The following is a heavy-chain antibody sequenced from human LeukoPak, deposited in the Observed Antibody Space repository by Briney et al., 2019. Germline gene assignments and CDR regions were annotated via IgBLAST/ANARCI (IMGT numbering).Heavy chain of an antibody. CDR1: GFTFSACE. D-gene: IGHD3-10*01. CDR2: ISRSGSTR. J-gene: IGHJ3*02. Sequence: GGSLRLSCAISGFTFSACELTWVRQAREKGLEWVSYISRSGSTRYYADSVKGRFTISRDNAKNSLYLQMNSLRAEDTAVYYCARVATMVRVPLDALDIWGQGTMVSVYS. CDR3: ARVATMVRVPLDALDI. V-gene: IGHV3-48*03.